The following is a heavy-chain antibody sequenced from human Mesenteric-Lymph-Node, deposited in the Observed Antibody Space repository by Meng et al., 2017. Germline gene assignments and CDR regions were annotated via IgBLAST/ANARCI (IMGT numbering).Heavy chain of an antibody. J-gene: IGHJ4*02. CDR2: IYSSGST. V-gene: IGHV4-31*03. D-gene: IGHD2-2*01. CDR3: ARTIGGADIVVVPAAYYFDY. Sequence: QVQLQESGPGLVEPSQTLSLTCTVSGGSISSGGYPWTWIRQRPGKGLEWIGYIYSSGSTYYNPSLKSRLTISIDTSKNQFSLKLSSVTAADTAVYYCARTIGGADIVVVPAAYYFDYWGQGTLVTVSS. CDR1: GGSISSGGYP.